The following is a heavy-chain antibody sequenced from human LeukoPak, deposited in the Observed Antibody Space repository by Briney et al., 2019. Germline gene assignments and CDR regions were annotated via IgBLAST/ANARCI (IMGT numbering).Heavy chain of an antibody. Sequence: SVKVSCKASGGTFSSYAISWVRQAPGQGLEWMGGIIPIFGTANYAQKFQGRVTITADESTSTAYMELSSLRSEDTAVYYCARSGDSSGYGNWFDPWGQGTLVTVSS. D-gene: IGHD3-22*01. CDR1: GGTFSSYA. V-gene: IGHV1-69*13. CDR3: ARSGDSSGYGNWFDP. J-gene: IGHJ5*02. CDR2: IIPIFGTA.